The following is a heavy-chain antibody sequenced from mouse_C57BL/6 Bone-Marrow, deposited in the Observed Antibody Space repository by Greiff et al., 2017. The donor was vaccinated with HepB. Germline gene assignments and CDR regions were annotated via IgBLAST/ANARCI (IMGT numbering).Heavy chain of an antibody. D-gene: IGHD2-2*01. Sequence: VQLVESGPGLVAPSQSLSITCTVSGFSLTSYAISWVRQPPGKGLEWLGVIWTGGGTNYNSALKSRLSISKDNSKSQVFLKMNSLQTDDTARYYCARRETMVTTRGFYAMDYWGQGTSVTVSS. CDR1: GFSLTSYA. J-gene: IGHJ4*01. CDR2: IWTGGGT. V-gene: IGHV2-9-1*01. CDR3: ARRETMVTTRGFYAMDY.